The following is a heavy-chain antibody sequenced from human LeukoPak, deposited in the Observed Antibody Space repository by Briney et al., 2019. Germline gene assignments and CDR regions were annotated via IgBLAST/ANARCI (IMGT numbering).Heavy chain of an antibody. D-gene: IGHD3-10*01. CDR3: ASLGLHRGEAIDY. V-gene: IGHV4-34*01. J-gene: IGHJ4*02. Sequence: SETLSLTCAVYGGSFSGYYWSWIRQPPGKGLEWIGEINHSGSTNYNPSLKSRVTISVDTSKNQFSLKLSSVTAADTAVYYCASLGLHRGEAIDYWGQGTLVTVSS. CDR2: INHSGST. CDR1: GGSFSGYY.